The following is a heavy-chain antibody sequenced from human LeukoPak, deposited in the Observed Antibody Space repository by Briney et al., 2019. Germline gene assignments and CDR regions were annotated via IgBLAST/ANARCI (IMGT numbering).Heavy chain of an antibody. CDR2: IRSSTSYK. V-gene: IGHV3-21*01. J-gene: IGHJ4*02. CDR3: VRDNWYSSSWVFDS. CDR1: AFIPSNYS. D-gene: IGHD6-13*01. Sequence: PAGSLRLSCAASAFIPSNYSMKWVRQAPGKGLEWISSIRSSTSYKYYADSVKGRFTISRDNAKKSLYLQMNSLRAEDTAIYYCVRDNWYSSSWVFDSWGQGTLVTVSS.